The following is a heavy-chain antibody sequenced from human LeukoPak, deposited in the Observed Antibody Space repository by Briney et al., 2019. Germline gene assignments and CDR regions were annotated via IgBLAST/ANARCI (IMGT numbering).Heavy chain of an antibody. J-gene: IGHJ4*02. CDR1: GFTFSSYS. V-gene: IGHV3-21*04. Sequence: KPGGSLRLSCAASGFTFSSYSMNWVRQAPGKGLEWVSSISSSSSYIYYADSVKGRFTISRDNSKNTLYLQMNSLRAEDTAVYYCASTWFGELPTSWGQGTLVTVSS. D-gene: IGHD3-10*01. CDR3: ASTWFGELPTS. CDR2: ISSSSSYI.